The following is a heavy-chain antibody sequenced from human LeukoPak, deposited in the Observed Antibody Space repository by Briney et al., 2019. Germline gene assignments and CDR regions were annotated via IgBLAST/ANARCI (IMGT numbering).Heavy chain of an antibody. D-gene: IGHD3-3*01. CDR3: AKENPLGVVQDY. J-gene: IGHJ4*02. Sequence: PGGSLRLSCAASGFTFSSYSMNWVRQAPGKGLEWVSSISSSSSYIYYADSVKGRFTISRDNAKNSLYLQMNSLRAEDTAVYYCAKENPLGVVQDYWGQGTLVTVSS. CDR2: ISSSSSYI. CDR1: GFTFSSYS. V-gene: IGHV3-21*04.